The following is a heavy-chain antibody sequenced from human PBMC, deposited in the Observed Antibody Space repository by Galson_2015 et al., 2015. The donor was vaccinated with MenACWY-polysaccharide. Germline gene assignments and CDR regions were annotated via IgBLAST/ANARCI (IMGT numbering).Heavy chain of an antibody. V-gene: IGHV1-3*01. J-gene: IGHJ4*02. D-gene: IGHD6-19*01. CDR2: ISAGNGRT. CDR1: GYIFTNYA. Sequence: SVKVSCKASGYIFTNYAMHWVRQAPGQSFEWMGWISAGNGRTEYSQEFQGRVTITRDTSASTAYMEVSSLRSEDTAVYYCARDSENLDYWGQGTLVTVSS. CDR3: ARDSENLDY.